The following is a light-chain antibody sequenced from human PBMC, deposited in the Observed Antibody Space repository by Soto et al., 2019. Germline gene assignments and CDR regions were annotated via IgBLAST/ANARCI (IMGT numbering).Light chain of an antibody. CDR2: YVS. CDR3: CSSAGGFTWV. Sequence: QSALTQPRSVSGSPGQSVTISCTGTSSDVVSCYQQHPGKPHKLIIYYVSQRPSGVPDRFSGSKSGNTASLTISGLQAEDEADYYCCSSAGGFTWVFGGGTKVTVL. V-gene: IGLV2-11*01. CDR1: SSDV. J-gene: IGLJ3*02.